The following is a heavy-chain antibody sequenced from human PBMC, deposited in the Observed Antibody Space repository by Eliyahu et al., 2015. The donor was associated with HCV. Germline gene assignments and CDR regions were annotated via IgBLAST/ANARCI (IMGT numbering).Heavy chain of an antibody. CDR2: IHYSGST. V-gene: IGHV4-59*01. CDR3: ASGGGGIAVTGTGGWFDP. Sequence: QVQLQESGPGLVKPSETLSLTCTVSGGSITTYYWSWLRQPPGKGLEWIGYIHYSGSTNYNPSLKSRITISLDTSKNQFSLNLTSVTAADTAMYYCASGGGGIAVTGTGGWFDPWGQGTLVTVSS. D-gene: IGHD6-19*01. J-gene: IGHJ5*02. CDR1: GGSITTYY.